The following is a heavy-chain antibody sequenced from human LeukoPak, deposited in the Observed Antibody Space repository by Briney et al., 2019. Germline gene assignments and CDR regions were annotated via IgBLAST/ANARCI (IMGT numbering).Heavy chain of an antibody. J-gene: IGHJ4*02. CDR3: AKGAPYYDSSQGFDY. CDR1: GFTFSTYG. V-gene: IGHV3-30*02. Sequence: GGSLRLSCAASGFTFSTYGMHWVRQAPAKGLEWVAFIRFDGSNTYYADSVKGRFTISRDNSKNKVYLQMNSLRAEDTALYYCAKGAPYYDSSQGFDYWGQGTLVTVSS. CDR2: IRFDGSNT. D-gene: IGHD3-22*01.